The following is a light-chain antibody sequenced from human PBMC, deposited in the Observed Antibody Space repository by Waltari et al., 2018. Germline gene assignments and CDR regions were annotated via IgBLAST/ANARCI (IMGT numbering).Light chain of an antibody. CDR2: RAS. Sequence: EIVLTPSPGHASLSPGERVTLYCRASQSVGSCSLAWYQQTPGQAPRLVIYRASRRATGIPDRFSGSGSGTDFSLTISRLVPEDFAVYYYQQHGTLPATFGQGTKVEIK. CDR1: QSVGSCS. V-gene: IGKV3-20*01. CDR3: QQHGTLPAT. J-gene: IGKJ1*01.